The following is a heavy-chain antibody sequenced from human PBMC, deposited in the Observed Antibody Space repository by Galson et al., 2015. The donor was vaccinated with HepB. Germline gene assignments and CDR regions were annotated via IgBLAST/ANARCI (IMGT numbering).Heavy chain of an antibody. V-gene: IGHV4-59*02. CDR3: ASSTIFGAGWYFDL. CDR1: GGSVSSYY. Sequence: ETLSLTCTVSGGSVSSYYWSWIRQPPGKGLEWIGYIYYSGSTNYNPSLKSRVTISVDTSKNQFSLKLSSVTAADTAVYYCASSTIFGAGWYFDLWGRGTLVTVSS. D-gene: IGHD3-3*01. CDR2: IYYSGST. J-gene: IGHJ2*01.